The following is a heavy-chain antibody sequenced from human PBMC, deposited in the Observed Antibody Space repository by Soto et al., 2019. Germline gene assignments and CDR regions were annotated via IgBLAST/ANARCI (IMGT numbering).Heavy chain of an antibody. V-gene: IGHV1-2*04. CDR1: GYSFTDYH. CDR3: ASRKCRNCSIKVFSFFYISTMGV. Sequence: QVQLVQSGAEVKKPGASVKVSCKASGYSFTDYHIHWVRQAPGQGLEWLGRINPKSGGTSTAQKLQGWVTMTTDTSISTASMELTWLTSDDTAIYYCASRKCRNCSIKVFSFFYISTMGVFGQGTTV. J-gene: IGHJ6*01. CDR2: INPKSGGT. D-gene: IGHD3-10*02.